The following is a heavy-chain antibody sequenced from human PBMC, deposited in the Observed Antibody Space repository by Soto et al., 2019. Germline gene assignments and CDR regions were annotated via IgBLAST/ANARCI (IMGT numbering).Heavy chain of an antibody. CDR1: GGSFSGYI. CDR2: INHSGSA. J-gene: IGHJ4*02. Sequence: SETLSLTCAVYGGSFSGYIWTWIRQTPGKGPQWIGQINHSGSADYNPSLKSRVTISVHTSNSQFSLELSSVTAADTAVYYCARGLISGSHYSGGWYYFDSWGQGTQVT. V-gene: IGHV4-34*01. CDR3: ARGLISGSHYSGGWYYFDS. D-gene: IGHD1-26*01.